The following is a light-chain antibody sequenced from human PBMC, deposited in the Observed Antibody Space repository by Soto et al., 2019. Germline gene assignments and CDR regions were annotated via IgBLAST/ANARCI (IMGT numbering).Light chain of an antibody. CDR1: QSVSSN. Sequence: EIVMTQSRATLSVSPGERATLSCSASQSVSSNLAWDQQKPGQAPRLLIYGASTRATGIPARFSGSGSGTEFTLTISSLQSEDFAVYYCQQYNNWPRTFGQGTKV. J-gene: IGKJ1*01. CDR3: QQYNNWPRT. CDR2: GAS. V-gene: IGKV3-15*01.